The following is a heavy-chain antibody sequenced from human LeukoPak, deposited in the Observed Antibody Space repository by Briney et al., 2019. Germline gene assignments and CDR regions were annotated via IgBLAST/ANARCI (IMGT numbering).Heavy chain of an antibody. D-gene: IGHD2-2*01. CDR1: GFTFSSYA. Sequence: PGGSLRLSCAASGFTFSSYAMHWVRQAPGKGLEYVSAISSNGGSTYYANSVKGRFTISRDNSKNTLYLQIGSLIAEDMAVYYCARDIVVVPAATPSGTYYYYYGMDVWGQGSTVTVSS. J-gene: IGHJ6*02. CDR2: ISSNGGST. V-gene: IGHV3-64*01. CDR3: ARDIVVVPAATPSGTYYYYYGMDV.